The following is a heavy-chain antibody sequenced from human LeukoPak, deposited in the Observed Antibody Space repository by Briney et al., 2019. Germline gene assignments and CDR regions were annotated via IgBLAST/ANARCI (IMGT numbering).Heavy chain of an antibody. V-gene: IGHV4-59*08. Sequence: SETLSLTCTVSGGSISSYYWSWIRQPPGKGLEWIGYIYYSGSTNYNPSLESRVTISVDTSKNQFSLKLSSVTAADTAVYYCARGTKSSSSSIWGQGTLVTVSS. J-gene: IGHJ4*02. CDR1: GGSISSYY. D-gene: IGHD6-6*01. CDR2: IYYSGST. CDR3: ARGTKSSSSSI.